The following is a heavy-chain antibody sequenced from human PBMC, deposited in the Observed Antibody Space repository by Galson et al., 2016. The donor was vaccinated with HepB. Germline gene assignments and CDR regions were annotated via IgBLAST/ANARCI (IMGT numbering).Heavy chain of an antibody. V-gene: IGHV4-30-2*01. CDR1: GGSMSSGGYS. CDR2: MYHSGTT. Sequence: TLSLTCAVSGGSMSSGGYSWGWIRQPPGKALEWIGYMYHSGTTYFDPSLKSRVSISVDRSKNQFSLKLRSMTAADTAVYYCASAKLRGSTFDSWGQGTLVTVSS. J-gene: IGHJ4*02. CDR3: ASAKLRGSTFDS. D-gene: IGHD1-1*01.